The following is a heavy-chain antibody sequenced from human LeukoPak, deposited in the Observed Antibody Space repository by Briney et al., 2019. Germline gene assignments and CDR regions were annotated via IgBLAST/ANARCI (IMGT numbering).Heavy chain of an antibody. CDR1: GFTFSSYA. CDR2: ISSDGTNK. D-gene: IGHD2-15*01. Sequence: GGSLRLSCAASGFTFSSYAVYWVRQAPGKGLEWVAVISSDGTNKYYADSVKGRFTISRDNSKNTLYLQMNSLRAEDTAVYYCARDSREGYCSGGSCYHDYWGQGTLVTVSS. CDR3: ARDSREGYCSGGSCYHDY. V-gene: IGHV3-30-3*01. J-gene: IGHJ4*02.